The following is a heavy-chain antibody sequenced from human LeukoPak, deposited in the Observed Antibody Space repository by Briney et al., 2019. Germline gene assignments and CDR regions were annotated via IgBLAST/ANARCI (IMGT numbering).Heavy chain of an antibody. J-gene: IGHJ4*02. V-gene: IGHV3-30*04. Sequence: GRSLRLSCAASGFTFSSYAMHWVRQAPAKGLEWVAVISYDGSNKYYADSVKGRFTISRDNSKNTLYLQMNSLRAEDTAVYYCARDSRYCSGGSCYSGLVQHNYYFDYWGQGTLVTVSS. CDR1: GFTFSSYA. CDR2: ISYDGSNK. CDR3: ARDSRYCSGGSCYSGLVQHNYYFDY. D-gene: IGHD2-15*01.